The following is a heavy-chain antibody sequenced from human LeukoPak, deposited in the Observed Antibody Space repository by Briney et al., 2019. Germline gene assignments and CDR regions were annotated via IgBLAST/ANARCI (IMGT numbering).Heavy chain of an antibody. D-gene: IGHD3-10*01. J-gene: IGHJ4*02. CDR1: GGSFSSYA. CDR2: IIPTFGTP. CDR3: ARKQYYDSGNFDF. Sequence: ASVKVSCKTSGGSFSSYAINWVRQAPGQGLEWVGGIIPTFGTPNYAQKFQGRVTITADESTSTVYMELSSLRSEDTAVYYCARKQYYDSGNFDFWGQGTLVTVSS. V-gene: IGHV1-69*13.